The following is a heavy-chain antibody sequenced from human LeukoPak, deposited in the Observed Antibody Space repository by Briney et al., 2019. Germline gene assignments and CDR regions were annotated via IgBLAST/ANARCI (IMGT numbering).Heavy chain of an antibody. J-gene: IGHJ6*03. CDR2: ISSSGSTI. D-gene: IGHD6-19*01. V-gene: IGHV3-48*03. Sequence: PGGSLRLSCAASGFTFSSYEMNWVRQAPGKGLEWVSYISSSGSTIYYADSVKGRFTISRDNAKNSLYLQMNSLRAEDTAVYYCARQIFSGWYSSYYYYMDVWGKGTTVTISS. CDR3: ARQIFSGWYSSYYYYMDV. CDR1: GFTFSSYE.